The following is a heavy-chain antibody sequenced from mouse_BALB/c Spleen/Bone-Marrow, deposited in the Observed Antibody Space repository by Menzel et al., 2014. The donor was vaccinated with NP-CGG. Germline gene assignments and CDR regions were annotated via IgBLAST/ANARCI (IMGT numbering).Heavy chain of an antibody. CDR2: INPNNGDT. J-gene: IGHJ3*01. Sequence: VQLQQSGPELVKPGASVKMSCKASGYTFTDYYMKWVKQSHGKGLEWIGDINPNNGDTFYNQKFKGKATLTVDKSSSTAYMQLNSLTSEDSAVYYCARGAYYRYDVAYWGQGTLVTVSA. CDR1: GYTFTDYY. D-gene: IGHD2-14*01. CDR3: ARGAYYRYDVAY. V-gene: IGHV1-26*01.